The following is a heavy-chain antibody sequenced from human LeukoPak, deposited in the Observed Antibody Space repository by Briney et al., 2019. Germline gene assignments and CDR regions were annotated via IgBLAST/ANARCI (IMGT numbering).Heavy chain of an antibody. CDR1: GYTFTSYG. CDR2: ISAYNGNT. CDR3: ARVEGGVGVLVWGSYAFDI. J-gene: IGHJ3*02. D-gene: IGHD2-21*01. Sequence: ASVKVSCKASGYTFTSYGISWVRQAPGQGLEWMGWISAYNGNTNYAQKLQGRVTMTTDTSTSTAYMELRSLRSDDTAVYYCARVEGGVGVLVWGSYAFDIWGQGTMVTVSS. V-gene: IGHV1-18*01.